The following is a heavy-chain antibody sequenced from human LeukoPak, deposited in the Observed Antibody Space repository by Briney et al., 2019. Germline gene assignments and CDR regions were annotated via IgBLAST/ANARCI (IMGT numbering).Heavy chain of an antibody. D-gene: IGHD3-22*01. CDR2: IIPIFGTA. CDR3: ARDRPYYYDSSGQRRAFDI. CDR1: GGTLTSYA. Sequence: SLKVSCKASGGTLTSYAISSVRQAPGQGLEWMGRIIPIFGTANYAQKFQGRVTITTDESTSTAYMELSSLRSEDTAVYYCARDRPYYYDSSGQRRAFDIWGQGTMVTVSS. J-gene: IGHJ3*02. V-gene: IGHV1-69*05.